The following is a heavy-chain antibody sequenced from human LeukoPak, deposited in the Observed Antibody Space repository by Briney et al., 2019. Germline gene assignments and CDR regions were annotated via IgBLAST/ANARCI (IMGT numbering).Heavy chain of an antibody. CDR3: ARGPRIAVDGTEDWFDP. CDR2: INPNSGGT. D-gene: IGHD6-19*01. CDR1: GHTFTVYY. J-gene: IGHJ5*02. Sequence: ASVKVSCKASGHTFTVYYMHWVRQAPGQGLEWMGWINPNSGGTNYAQKFQGRVTMTRDTSISTAYMELSRLRSDDTAVYYCARGPRIAVDGTEDWFDPWGQGTLVTVSS. V-gene: IGHV1-2*02.